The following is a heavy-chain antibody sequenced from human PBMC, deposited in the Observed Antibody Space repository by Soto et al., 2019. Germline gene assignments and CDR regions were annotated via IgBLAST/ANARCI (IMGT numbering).Heavy chain of an antibody. CDR3: AMAYCSSTSCYRDY. D-gene: IGHD2-2*02. CDR2: IIPILGIA. V-gene: IGHV1-69*02. CDR1: GGTFSSYT. J-gene: IGHJ4*02. Sequence: QVQLVQSGAEVKKPGSSVKVSCKASGGTFSSYTISWVRQAPGQGLEWMGRIIPILGIANYAQKFQGRVTITADKSTSTAYMELSSLRSEDTDVYSCAMAYCSSTSCYRDYWGQGTLVTVSS.